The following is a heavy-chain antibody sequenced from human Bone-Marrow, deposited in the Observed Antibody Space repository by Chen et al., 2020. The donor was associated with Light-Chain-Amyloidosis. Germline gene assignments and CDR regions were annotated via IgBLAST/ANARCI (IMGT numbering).Heavy chain of an antibody. D-gene: IGHD3-9*01. J-gene: IGHJ3*02. V-gene: IGHV3-23*04. CDR2: MSGSGVSR. CDR1: GFAFSSYA. CDR3: AKDISYDDILPGYPADAFDI. Sequence: EVQLVESGGGLLQRGGSLRLSCAASGFAFSSYAMSWVRQAPGKGLEWVSTMSGSGVSRYYGDSGKGRLTISRDNSKNALFLQMNSLRAEDTAVYYCAKDISYDDILPGYPADAFDIWGQGTMVTVSS.